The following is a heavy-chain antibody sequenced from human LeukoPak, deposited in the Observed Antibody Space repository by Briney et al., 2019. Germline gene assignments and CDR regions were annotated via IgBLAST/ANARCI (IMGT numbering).Heavy chain of an antibody. Sequence: PGGSLRLSCAASGFTFSSYWMHWVRQAPGKGLVWVSHINSDGSSTTYADSVKGRFTISRDNAKNTPYLQMNSLRAEDTVVYYCARAGRGLRYFDWLTYDYWGQGTLVTVSS. CDR3: ARAGRGLRYFDWLTYDY. CDR2: INSDGSST. CDR1: GFTFSSYW. V-gene: IGHV3-74*01. D-gene: IGHD3-9*01. J-gene: IGHJ4*02.